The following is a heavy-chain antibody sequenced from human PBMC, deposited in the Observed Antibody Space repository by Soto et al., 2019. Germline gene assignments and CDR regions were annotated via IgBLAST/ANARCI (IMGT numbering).Heavy chain of an antibody. D-gene: IGHD4-4*01. J-gene: IGHJ4*02. V-gene: IGHV3-30-3*01. CDR3: ARDNPMTTVTADGSHFDY. Sequence: GGPLRLSWPASEFTFSGYAMHWVRQAPGKGLEWVAVISNDGSNKYYADSVKGRFTISRDNSKNTLYLQMNSLRAEDTAVYYCARDNPMTTVTADGSHFDYWGQGTLVTVSS. CDR2: ISNDGSNK. CDR1: EFTFSGYA.